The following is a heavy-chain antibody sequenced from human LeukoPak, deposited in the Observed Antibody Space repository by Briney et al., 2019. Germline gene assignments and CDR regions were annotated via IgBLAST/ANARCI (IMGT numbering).Heavy chain of an antibody. CDR2: ISGNGGTA. CDR3: AKKGYYDGSGYYMYYFDH. J-gene: IGHJ4*02. Sequence: PGGSLRLSCAASGFTFSIYAMSWVRQAPGKGLEWVSAISGNGGTAYYADSVKGRFTISRDNSKNTLYLQMSSLRAEDTAVYYCAKKGYYDGSGYYMYYFDHWGQGTLVTVSS. V-gene: IGHV3-23*01. D-gene: IGHD3-22*01. CDR1: GFTFSIYA.